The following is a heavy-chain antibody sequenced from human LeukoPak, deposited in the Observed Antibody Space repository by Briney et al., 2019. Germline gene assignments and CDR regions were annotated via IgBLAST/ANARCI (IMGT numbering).Heavy chain of an antibody. CDR2: INHSGST. CDR3: ARGVNNWNIDVFDI. CDR1: GGSFSGYY. V-gene: IGHV4-34*01. Sequence: PSETLSLTCAVYGGSFSGYYRSWIRQPPGKGLESIGEINHSGSTNYNPALKSRVTISVDTSKNQFSLKLSSVTAAETAVYFCARGVNNWNIDVFDIWGQGTMVTVSS. J-gene: IGHJ3*02. D-gene: IGHD1/OR15-1a*01.